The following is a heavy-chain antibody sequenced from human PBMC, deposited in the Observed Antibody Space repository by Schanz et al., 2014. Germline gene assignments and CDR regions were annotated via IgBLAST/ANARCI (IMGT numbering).Heavy chain of an antibody. J-gene: IGHJ4*02. Sequence: EVQLVESGGGLVQPGGSLRLSCETSGFTFSNHAMSWVRQAPGKGLEWVSAISGRGGRTYYADSVKGRFTISRDNSKXXLYLQMNSLRAEXXXXXXCAKDCPSDYGDHCFDFWGQGTLVTVSS. D-gene: IGHD4-17*01. V-gene: IGHV3-23*04. CDR1: GFTFSNHA. CDR3: AKDCPSDYGDHCFDF. CDR2: ISGRGGRT.